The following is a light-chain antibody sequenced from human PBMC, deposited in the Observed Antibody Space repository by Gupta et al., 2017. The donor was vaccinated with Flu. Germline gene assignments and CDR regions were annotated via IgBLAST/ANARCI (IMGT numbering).Light chain of an antibody. CDR1: ESVSNN. Sequence: PATLSVSPGERATLSCRASESVSNNLAWFQQKQGQAPRLLIFGASFRGTGVPDRFSGSGSGTEFTLTISGLQSEDFAVYYCQQDNNWPRTFGQGTKVDIK. J-gene: IGKJ1*01. V-gene: IGKV3-15*01. CDR2: GAS. CDR3: QQDNNWPRT.